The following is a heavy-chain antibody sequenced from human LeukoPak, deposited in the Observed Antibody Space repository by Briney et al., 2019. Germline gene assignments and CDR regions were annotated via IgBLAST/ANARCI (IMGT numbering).Heavy chain of an antibody. Sequence: GGSLRLSCAASEFTFSNYWMNWVRQAPGEGLVWVSHINSDGSTAEYADSVKGRFTISRDNSKNTLYLQMNSLRAEDTAVCYCAKEGVYDSTLPLDYWGQGTLVTVSS. J-gene: IGHJ4*02. D-gene: IGHD2/OR15-2a*01. CDR1: EFTFSNYW. CDR2: INSDGSTA. V-gene: IGHV3-74*03. CDR3: AKEGVYDSTLPLDY.